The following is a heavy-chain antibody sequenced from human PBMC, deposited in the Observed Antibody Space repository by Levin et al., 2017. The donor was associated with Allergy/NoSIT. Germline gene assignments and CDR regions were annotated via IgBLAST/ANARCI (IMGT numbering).Heavy chain of an antibody. J-gene: IGHJ4*02. V-gene: IGHV3-33*01. Sequence: GGSLRLSCATSGFTFSSHGFHWVRQAPGKGLEWVGCIWYDGSKKYYSDSGKGRFTISRDNSEKQLYLQMTSLRAVDTAVYYCARDRSYTRCDYWRQGTLVTVSS. D-gene: IGHD6-13*01. CDR3: ARDRSYTRCDY. CDR2: IWYDGSKK. CDR1: GFTFSSHG.